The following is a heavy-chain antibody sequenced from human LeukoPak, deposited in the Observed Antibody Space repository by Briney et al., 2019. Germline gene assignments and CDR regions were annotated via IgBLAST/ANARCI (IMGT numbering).Heavy chain of an antibody. Sequence: SVKVSCKASGYTFTVYYMHWVRQAPGQGLEWMGRIIPILGIANYAQKFQGRVTITADKSTSTAYMELSSLRSEDTAVYYCARASFVPAAPADYWGQGTLVTVSS. CDR2: IIPILGIA. J-gene: IGHJ4*02. D-gene: IGHD2-2*01. V-gene: IGHV1-69*04. CDR1: GYTFTVYY. CDR3: ARASFVPAAPADY.